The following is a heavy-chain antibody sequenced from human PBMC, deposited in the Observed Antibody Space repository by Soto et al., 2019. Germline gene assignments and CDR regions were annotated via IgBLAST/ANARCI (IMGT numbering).Heavy chain of an antibody. Sequence: ASVKVSCKASGYTFTSYYMHWVRQAPGQGLEWMGIINPSGGSTSYAQKFQGRVTMTRDTSTSTVYMELSSLRSEDTAVYYCARDAGLYGSGSLPYFDYWGEGTVVTV. V-gene: IGHV1-46*01. CDR2: INPSGGST. J-gene: IGHJ4*02. CDR1: GYTFTSYY. D-gene: IGHD3-10*01. CDR3: ARDAGLYGSGSLPYFDY.